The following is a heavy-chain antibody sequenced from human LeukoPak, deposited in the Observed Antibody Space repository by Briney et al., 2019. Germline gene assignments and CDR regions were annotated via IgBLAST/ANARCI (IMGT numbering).Heavy chain of an antibody. CDR2: ISSSGSTI. CDR3: AREATVTTPYFDY. J-gene: IGHJ4*02. CDR1: GFTFSSYG. D-gene: IGHD4-17*01. Sequence: GGSLRLSCAASGFTFSSYGMHWVRQAPGKGLEWVSYISSSGSTIYYADSVKGRFTISRDNAKNSLYLQMNSLRAEDTAVYYCAREATVTTPYFDYWGQGTLVTVSS. V-gene: IGHV3-48*04.